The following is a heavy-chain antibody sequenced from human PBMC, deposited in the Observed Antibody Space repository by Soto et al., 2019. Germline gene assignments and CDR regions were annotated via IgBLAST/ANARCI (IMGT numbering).Heavy chain of an antibody. V-gene: IGHV4-59*01. CDR2: IYYSGST. Sequence: SETLSLTCTVSGGSISSYYWSWIRQPPGKGLEWIGYIYYSGSTNYNPSLKSRVTISVDTSKNQFSLKLSSVTAADTAVYYCARVENGWDSNYYMDVWGKGTTVTVSS. D-gene: IGHD2-8*01. J-gene: IGHJ6*03. CDR1: GGSISSYY. CDR3: ARVENGWDSNYYMDV.